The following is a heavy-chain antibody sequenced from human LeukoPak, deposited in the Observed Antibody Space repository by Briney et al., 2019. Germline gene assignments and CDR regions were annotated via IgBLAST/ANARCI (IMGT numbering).Heavy chain of an antibody. J-gene: IGHJ6*02. CDR3: AREPLYCSGGSCYYYYGMDV. Sequence: SVKVSCKASGGTFSSYAISWMRQAPGQGLEWMGGIIPIFGTANYAQKFQGRVTITADESTSTAYMELSSLRSEDTAVYYCAREPLYCSGGSCYYYYGMDVWGQGTTVTVSS. D-gene: IGHD2-15*01. CDR2: IIPIFGTA. CDR1: GGTFSSYA. V-gene: IGHV1-69*13.